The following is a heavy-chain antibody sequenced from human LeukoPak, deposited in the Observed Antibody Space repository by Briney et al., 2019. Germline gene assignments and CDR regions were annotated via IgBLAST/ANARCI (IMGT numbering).Heavy chain of an antibody. D-gene: IGHD1-26*01. CDR2: VSASGDVT. CDR1: RFSFSAYP. J-gene: IGHJ3*02. V-gene: IGHV3-23*01. CDR3: AKSLLTTASGTGRAFDI. Sequence: GGSLRLSCAASRFSFSAYPMGWVRRAPGKGLEWVSGVSASGDVTFHADPVKGRFTISRDNSKNTLYLQMNSLRAEDTAEYYCAKSLLTTASGTGRAFDIWGQGTMVTVSS.